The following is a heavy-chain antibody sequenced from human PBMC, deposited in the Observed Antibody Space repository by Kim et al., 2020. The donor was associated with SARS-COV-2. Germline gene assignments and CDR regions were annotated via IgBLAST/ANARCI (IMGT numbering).Heavy chain of an antibody. Sequence: GGSLRLSCSASGFTFSFNSMNWVRQAPGKGLEWVSFISHSSTYIYYADSVKGRFTISRDNAKNSLYLEMNSLRAEDTAVYYCARDRGYSYGYGLCDYWGQGTLVTVSS. V-gene: IGHV3-21*05. D-gene: IGHD5-18*01. CDR3: ARDRGYSYGYGLCDY. J-gene: IGHJ4*02. CDR2: ISHSSTYI. CDR1: GFTFSFNS.